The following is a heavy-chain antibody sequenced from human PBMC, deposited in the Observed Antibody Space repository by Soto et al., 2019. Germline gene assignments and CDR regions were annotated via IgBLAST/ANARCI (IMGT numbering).Heavy chain of an antibody. CDR1: GFSLSTSGMR. Sequence: SGPTLVNPTHTLTLTCTFSGFSLSTSGMRVSWIRQPPGKALEWLARIDWDDDKFYSTSLKTRLTISKDTSKNQVVLTMTNMDPVDTATYYCARGYSSSSWFDPWGQGTLVTVSS. V-gene: IGHV2-70*04. D-gene: IGHD6-6*01. CDR2: IDWDDDK. J-gene: IGHJ5*02. CDR3: ARGYSSSSWFDP.